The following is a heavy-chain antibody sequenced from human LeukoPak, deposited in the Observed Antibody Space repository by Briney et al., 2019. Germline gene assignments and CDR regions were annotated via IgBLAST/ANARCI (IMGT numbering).Heavy chain of an antibody. CDR2: ISAYNGNT. V-gene: IGHV1-18*01. CDR3: ARESRHSNSFDY. Sequence: ASVKVSSKASGYTFTSYGISWVRQAPGQGLEWMGWISAYNGNTNYAQKLQGRLTMTTDTSTSTAYMELRSLRSDDTAVYYCARESRHSNSFDYWGQGTLVTVSS. D-gene: IGHD4-11*01. J-gene: IGHJ4*02. CDR1: GYTFTSYG.